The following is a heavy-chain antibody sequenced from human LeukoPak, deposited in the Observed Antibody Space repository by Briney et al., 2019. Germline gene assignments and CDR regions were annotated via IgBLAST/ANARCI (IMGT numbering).Heavy chain of an antibody. CDR1: GFTFSDYY. Sequence: GGSLRLSCAAFGFTFSDYYMSWIRQAPGKGLEWVSYISSSSSYTNYADSVKGRFTISRDNAKNSLYLQMNSLRAEDTAVYYCARDIAVAGTDYYGMDVWGKGTTVTVSS. CDR2: ISSSSSYT. CDR3: ARDIAVAGTDYYGMDV. V-gene: IGHV3-11*06. D-gene: IGHD6-19*01. J-gene: IGHJ6*04.